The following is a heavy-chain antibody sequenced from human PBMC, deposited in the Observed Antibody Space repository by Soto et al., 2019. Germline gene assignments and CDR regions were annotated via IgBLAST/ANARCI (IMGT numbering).Heavy chain of an antibody. J-gene: IGHJ4*02. D-gene: IGHD2-2*01. CDR2: IYYSGST. CDR3: ARAVVPAAMFDY. Sequence: SETLSLTCTVSGGSISSYYWSWIRQPPGKGLEWIGYIYYSGSTNYNPSLKSRVTISVDTSKNQFSLKLSSVTAADTAVYYCARAVVPAAMFDYWGQGTLVTGSS. V-gene: IGHV4-59*01. CDR1: GGSISSYY.